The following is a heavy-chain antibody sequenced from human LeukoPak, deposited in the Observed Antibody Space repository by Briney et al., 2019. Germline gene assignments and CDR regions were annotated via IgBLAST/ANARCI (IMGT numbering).Heavy chain of an antibody. Sequence: PSETLSLTCTVSGGSISSYYWSWIRQPPGKGLEWIGYIYYSGSTNYNPSLESRVTISVDTSKNQFSLKLSSVTAADTAVYYCARHPRGQQLAFDYWGQGTLVTVSS. J-gene: IGHJ4*02. V-gene: IGHV4-59*08. CDR1: GGSISSYY. D-gene: IGHD6-13*01. CDR2: IYYSGST. CDR3: ARHPRGQQLAFDY.